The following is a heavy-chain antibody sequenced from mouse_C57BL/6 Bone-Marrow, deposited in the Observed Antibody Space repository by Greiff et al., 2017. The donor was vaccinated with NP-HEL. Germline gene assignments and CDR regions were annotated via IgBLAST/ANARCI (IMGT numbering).Heavy chain of an antibody. CDR1: GFTFSDYY. D-gene: IGHD2-1*01. V-gene: IGHV5-12*01. CDR2: ISNGGGST. J-gene: IGHJ2*01. Sequence: DVMLVESGGGLVQPGGSLKLSCAASGFTFSDYYMYWVRQTPEKRLEWVAYISNGGGSTYYPDTVKGRFTISRDNAKNTLYLQMSRLKSEDTAMYYCARQEDYGNLDYWGQGTTLTVSS. CDR3: ARQEDYGNLDY.